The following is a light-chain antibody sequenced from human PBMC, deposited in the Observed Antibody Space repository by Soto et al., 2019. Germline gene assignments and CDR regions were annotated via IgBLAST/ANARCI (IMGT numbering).Light chain of an antibody. CDR1: QSVSSTY. CDR3: QQFCTSPFT. J-gene: IGKJ3*01. Sequence: EIVLTQSPGTLSLSPGERATLSCRASQSVSSTYLAWYQQKPGQAPRLLIYGAPSRATGIPDRFSGSGSGTDFPLTISRLEPEDFAVYYCQQFCTSPFTFGPGTNVDIK. V-gene: IGKV3-20*01. CDR2: GAP.